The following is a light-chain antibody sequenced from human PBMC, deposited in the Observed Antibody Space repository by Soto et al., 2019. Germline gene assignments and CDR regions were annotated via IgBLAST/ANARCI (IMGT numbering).Light chain of an antibody. CDR2: DVS. J-gene: IGLJ2*01. Sequence: QSVLTQPASVSGSPGQSITISCTGTSSDVGAYNYDSWYQQYPGEAPKVIIYDVSHRPAGVSNRFSGSKSGNTASLTISGLQAEDEADYYGCSYAGSSTFVVFGGGTKVTVL. CDR1: SSDVGAYNY. V-gene: IGLV2-23*02. CDR3: CSYAGSSTFVV.